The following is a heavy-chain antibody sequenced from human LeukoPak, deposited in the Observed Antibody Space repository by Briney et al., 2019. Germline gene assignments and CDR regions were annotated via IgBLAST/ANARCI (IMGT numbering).Heavy chain of an antibody. CDR3: ARGASYGSGEYY. D-gene: IGHD3-10*01. CDR1: GGSISSSSYY. Sequence: SETLSLTCTVSGGSISSSSYYWGWLRQPPGKGLEWIGNIYYSGNTYYNPSPKSRVTISVDTSKNQFSLKLSSVTAADTAVYYCARGASYGSGEYYWGQGTLVTVSS. V-gene: IGHV4-39*07. CDR2: IYYSGNT. J-gene: IGHJ4*02.